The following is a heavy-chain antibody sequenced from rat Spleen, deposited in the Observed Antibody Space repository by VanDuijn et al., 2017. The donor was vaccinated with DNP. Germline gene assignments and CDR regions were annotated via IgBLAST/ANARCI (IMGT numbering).Heavy chain of an antibody. CDR2: ISSGGSP. CDR3: TREEPRVLSFFSSLFDY. D-gene: IGHD1-8*01. Sequence: QVQLKESGPGLVQPSQTLSLTCTVSGFSLASYTVSWVRQPPGKGLEWIAAISSGGSPYFNSALKSRLSVSRDTSRSQAFLQMNSLQTEDTAIYFCTREEPRVLSFFSSLFDYWGQGVMVTVSS. V-gene: IGHV2-6*01. CDR1: GFSLASYT. J-gene: IGHJ2*01.